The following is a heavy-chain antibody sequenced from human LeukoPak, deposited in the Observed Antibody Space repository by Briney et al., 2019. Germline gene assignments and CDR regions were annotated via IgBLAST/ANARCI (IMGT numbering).Heavy chain of an antibody. CDR1: GFTFSSFE. D-gene: IGHD5-24*01. V-gene: IGHV3-48*03. J-gene: IGHJ4*02. CDR2: VDGSGSTE. Sequence: GGSLRLSCGASGFTFSSFEMNWVRQAPGKGLEWISYVDGSGSTEYYADSVKGRFTISRDNAKNSVSLQMNSLRAEDTAVYYCARLGMATHAQLFDQWGQGTLVIVPS. CDR3: ARLGMATHAQLFDQ.